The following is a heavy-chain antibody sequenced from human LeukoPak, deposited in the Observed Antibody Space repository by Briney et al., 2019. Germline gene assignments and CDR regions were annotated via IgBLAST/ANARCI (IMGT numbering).Heavy chain of an antibody. J-gene: IGHJ4*02. CDR3: VRDQGRYFFDY. CDR2: INSDCRTT. V-gene: IGHV3-74*01. Sequence: PGGSLRLSCAASGFTFGPFWMHWVRQAPGKGLVWVSRINSDCRTTNYADSVKGRFTISRENAKNMAYLQMNSLTVEDTAVYYCVRDQGRYFFDYWGQGTLVTVSS. D-gene: IGHD1-14*01. CDR1: GFTFGPFW.